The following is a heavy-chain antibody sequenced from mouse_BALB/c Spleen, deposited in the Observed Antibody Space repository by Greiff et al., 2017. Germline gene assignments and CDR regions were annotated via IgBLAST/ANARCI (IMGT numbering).Heavy chain of an antibody. Sequence: DVKLVESGGDLVKPGGSLKLSCAASGFTFSSYGMSWVRQTPDKRLEWVATISSGGSYTYYPDSVKGRFTISRDNAKNTLYLQMSSLKSEDTAMYYCARRTTVAGGYYFDYWGQGTTLTVSS. J-gene: IGHJ2*01. V-gene: IGHV5-6*02. D-gene: IGHD1-1*01. CDR3: ARRTTVAGGYYFDY. CDR2: ISSGGSYT. CDR1: GFTFSSYG.